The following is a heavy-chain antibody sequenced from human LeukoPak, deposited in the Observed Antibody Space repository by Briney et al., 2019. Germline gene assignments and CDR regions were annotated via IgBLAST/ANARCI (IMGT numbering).Heavy chain of an antibody. D-gene: IGHD3-10*01. CDR2: INHSGST. J-gene: IGHJ4*02. Sequence: TSETLSLTCAVYGGSFSGYYWSWIRQPPGKGLEWIGEINHSGSTNYNPSLKSRVTISVDTSKNQLSLRLSSVTAADTAVCYCARGTIVGVFDYCGQETLVTVSS. V-gene: IGHV4-34*01. CDR1: GGSFSGYY. CDR3: ARGTIVGVFDY.